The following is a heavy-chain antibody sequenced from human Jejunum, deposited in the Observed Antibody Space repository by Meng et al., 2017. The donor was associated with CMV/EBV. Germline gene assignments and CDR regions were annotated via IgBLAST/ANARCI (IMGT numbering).Heavy chain of an antibody. V-gene: IGHV4-59*01. CDR1: GGSISSYD. Sequence: VSGGSISSYDWSWVRQSPGKGLEWLGYIHYSESTKYNPSLESRVTMSLDRSRNQFSLRLSSVTAADTAVYFCVRGVSPTEWPLEKWGQGTLVTVSS. D-gene: IGHD3-3*01. CDR3: VRGVSPTEWPLEK. CDR2: IHYSEST. J-gene: IGHJ4*02.